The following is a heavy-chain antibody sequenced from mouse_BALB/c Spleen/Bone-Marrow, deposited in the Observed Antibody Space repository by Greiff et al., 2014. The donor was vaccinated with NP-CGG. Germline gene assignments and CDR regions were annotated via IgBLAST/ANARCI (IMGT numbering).Heavy chain of an antibody. CDR1: GYTFTNNA. D-gene: IGHD3-3*01. CDR2: ISTYYGDT. J-gene: IGHJ4*01. V-gene: IGHV1S137*01. Sequence: VQLQQSGAELVRPGVSVKISCKGSGYTFTNNAIHWVKQSRAKSLEWIGIISTYYGDTTYNQKFKGKATMTVDKSSSTAYLKLARLTSADSAIYYYARSGDVPNAMDYWGQGTSVTVSS. CDR3: ARSGDVPNAMDY.